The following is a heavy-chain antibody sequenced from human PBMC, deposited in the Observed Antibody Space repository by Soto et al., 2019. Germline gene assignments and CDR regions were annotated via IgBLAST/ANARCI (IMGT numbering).Heavy chain of an antibody. CDR1: GGSISSGDYY. D-gene: IGHD6-13*01. CDR2: IYYSGST. CDR3: ARETKGERSSWRIDSYGMDV. V-gene: IGHV4-30-4*01. J-gene: IGHJ6*02. Sequence: SETLSLTCTVSGGSISSGDYYWSWIRQPPGKGLEWIGYIYYSGSTYYNPSLKSRVTISVDTSKNQFSLKLSSVTAADTAVYYCARETKGERSSWRIDSYGMDVWGQGTTVTVSS.